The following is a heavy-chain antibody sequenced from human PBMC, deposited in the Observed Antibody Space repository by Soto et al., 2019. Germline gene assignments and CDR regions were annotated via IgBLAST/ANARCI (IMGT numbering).Heavy chain of an antibody. V-gene: IGHV3-23*01. CDR3: AKDQGFLEWIPQGGLDV. Sequence: EVQLLESGGGLAQPGGSLRLSCEVSGFTFRKYVMTWVRQAPGKGLEWVSSLSSTGGSTYYADSVKGRFTVPRDNSKNTLFLQMNSLRAEDTAIYYCAKDQGFLEWIPQGGLDVWGPCTTVAVSS. CDR2: LSSTGGST. J-gene: IGHJ6*02. D-gene: IGHD3-3*01. CDR1: GFTFRKYV.